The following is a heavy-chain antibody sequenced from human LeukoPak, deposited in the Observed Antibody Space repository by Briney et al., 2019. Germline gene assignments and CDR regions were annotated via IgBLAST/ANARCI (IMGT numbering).Heavy chain of an antibody. CDR2: VWYDGSNK. Sequence: PGGSLRLSCAASGFTFSAYGMHWVRQAPGKGLEWVALVWYDGSNKYYADSVKGRYTISRDNSKNTLYLQMNSLRPEDTAVFYCARNYGTNSGGFDNWGQGTTVSVSS. D-gene: IGHD4-23*01. J-gene: IGHJ3*02. CDR3: ARNYGTNSGGFDN. V-gene: IGHV3-33*01. CDR1: GFTFSAYG.